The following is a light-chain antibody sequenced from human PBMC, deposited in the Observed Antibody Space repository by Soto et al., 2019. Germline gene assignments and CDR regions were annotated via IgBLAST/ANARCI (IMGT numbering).Light chain of an antibody. Sequence: SLTQPASVSGSPGQSITISCTGTSSDVGGYNYVSWYQQHPGKAPKLMIYEVSNRPSGVSNRFSGSKSGNTASLTISGLQAEDEADYYCSSYTSSSTYVFGTGTKVTVL. J-gene: IGLJ1*01. V-gene: IGLV2-14*01. CDR1: SSDVGGYNY. CDR2: EVS. CDR3: SSYTSSSTYV.